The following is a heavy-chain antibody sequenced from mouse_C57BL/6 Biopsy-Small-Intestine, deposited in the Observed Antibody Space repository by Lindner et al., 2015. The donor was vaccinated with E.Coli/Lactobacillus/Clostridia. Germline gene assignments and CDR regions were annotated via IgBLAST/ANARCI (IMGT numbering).Heavy chain of an antibody. V-gene: IGHV5-9-1*02. J-gene: IGHJ1*03. CDR3: TREGYGSSFYWYFDV. Sequence: VQLQESGEGLVKPGGSLKLSCAASGFTFSSYAMSWVRQTPEKRLEWVAYISSGGDYIYYADTVKGRFTISRDNARNTLYLQMSSLKSEDTAMYYCTREGYGSSFYWYFDVWGTGTTVTVSS. CDR1: GFTFSSYA. D-gene: IGHD1-1*01. CDR2: ISSGGDYI.